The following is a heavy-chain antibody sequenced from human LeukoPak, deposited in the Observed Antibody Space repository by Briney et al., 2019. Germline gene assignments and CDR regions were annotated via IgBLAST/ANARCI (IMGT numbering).Heavy chain of an antibody. D-gene: IGHD3-22*01. V-gene: IGHV4-39*07. CDR1: GGSISSSSYY. CDR2: IYYSGST. J-gene: IGHJ4*02. Sequence: SETLSLTCTVSGGSISSSSYYWGWIRQPPGKGLEWIGSIYYSGSTYYNPSLKSRVTVSVDTSKNQFSLKLSSVTAADTAVYYCAKDRETDMIVVVPSDYWGQGTLVTVSS. CDR3: AKDRETDMIVVVPSDY.